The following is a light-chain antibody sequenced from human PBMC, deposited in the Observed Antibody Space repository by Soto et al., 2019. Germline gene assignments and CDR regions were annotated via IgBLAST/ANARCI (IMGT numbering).Light chain of an antibody. V-gene: IGKV3-11*01. Sequence: EIVLTQSPATLSLSPGERATLSCRASQSVSSYLAWYQQKPGQAPRLLIYDASNRATGIPARLSGSGSGTDFTLTISSLEREDFAVDYCQQRRNWLGWTFGQGTKVEIK. CDR2: DAS. CDR1: QSVSSY. CDR3: QQRRNWLGWT. J-gene: IGKJ1*01.